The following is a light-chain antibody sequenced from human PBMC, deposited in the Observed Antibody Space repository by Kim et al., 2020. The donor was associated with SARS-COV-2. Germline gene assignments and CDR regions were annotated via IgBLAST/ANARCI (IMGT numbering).Light chain of an antibody. J-gene: IGLJ3*02. V-gene: IGLV3-19*01. CDR1: SLRSFY. CDR2: GKN. CDR3: NSRDSSGHHWV. Sequence: SSELTQDPAVSVALGQTVSITCQGDSLRSFYASWYQQKPGQAPVLVIYGKNNRPSGIPDRFSGSSSVNTASLTITGAQAEDEADYYCNSRDSSGHHWVFG.